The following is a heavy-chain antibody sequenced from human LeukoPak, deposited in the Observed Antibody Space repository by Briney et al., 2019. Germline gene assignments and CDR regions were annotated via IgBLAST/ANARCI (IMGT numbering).Heavy chain of an antibody. CDR2: ISSSSYI. CDR1: GFTFSTYT. CDR3: ARERYYYDSSGYYYGGYDAFDI. D-gene: IGHD3-22*01. J-gene: IGHJ3*02. Sequence: GGSLRLSCAASGFTFSTYTMNWVRQAPGKGLEWVSSISSSSYIYYADSVEGRFTISRDNAKNSLYLQMNSLRAEDTAVYYCARERYYYDSSGYYYGGYDAFDIWGQGTMVTVSS. V-gene: IGHV3-21*01.